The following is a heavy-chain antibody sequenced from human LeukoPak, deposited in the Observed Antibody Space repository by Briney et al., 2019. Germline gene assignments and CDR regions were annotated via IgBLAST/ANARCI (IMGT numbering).Heavy chain of an antibody. CDR3: ARTRRGYTYGFRSRELLKAFDI. D-gene: IGHD5-18*01. V-gene: IGHV4-59*01. CDR2: IYYTGST. CDR1: GDSISSYY. J-gene: IGHJ3*02. Sequence: PSETLSLTCTVSGDSISSYYWSWIRQPPGKGLEGIGYIYYTGSTKYNPSLKSRVTLSLATSKKQFSLKLPSVTAADTAVYSCARTRRGYTYGFRSRELLKAFDIWGQGTVVTVSS.